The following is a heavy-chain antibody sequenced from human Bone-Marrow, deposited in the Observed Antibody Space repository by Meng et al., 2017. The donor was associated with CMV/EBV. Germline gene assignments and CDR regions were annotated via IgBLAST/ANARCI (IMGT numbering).Heavy chain of an antibody. D-gene: IGHD3-3*01. Sequence: GESLKISWKGSGYSFTSYWIGWVRQMPGKGLEWMGWINPNSGGTNYAQKFQGRVTMTRDTSISTAYMELSRLRSDDTAVYYCARDIEDYDFWSASGERYYYYYGMDVWGQGTTVTVSS. CDR2: INPNSGGT. CDR1: GYSFTSYW. V-gene: IGHV1-2*02. CDR3: ARDIEDYDFWSASGERYYYYYGMDV. J-gene: IGHJ6*02.